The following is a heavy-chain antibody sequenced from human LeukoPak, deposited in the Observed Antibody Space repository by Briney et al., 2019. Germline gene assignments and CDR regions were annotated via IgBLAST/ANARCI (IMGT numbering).Heavy chain of an antibody. CDR1: GFTFSNAW. CDR2: IKSKNDGGTT. CDR3: TTDKGPYYGDYRFDY. D-gene: IGHD4-17*01. Sequence: GGSLRLSCAASGFTFSNAWMSWVRQAPGKGLEWVGRIKSKNDGGTTEYAAPVKGRFTISRDSSKNTLYLQMNRLKTEGTAVYYCTTDKGPYYGDYRFDYWGQGTLVTVSS. J-gene: IGHJ4*02. V-gene: IGHV3-15*01.